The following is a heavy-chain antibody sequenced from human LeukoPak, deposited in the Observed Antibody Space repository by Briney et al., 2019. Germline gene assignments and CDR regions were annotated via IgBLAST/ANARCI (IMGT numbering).Heavy chain of an antibody. Sequence: GGSLRLSCAASGFRFTTYWMSWVRQAPGKGLEWVANIKQDGSEKYYVDSVEGRFTISRENAKNSLFLQMNSLRAEDTAVYYCAREGRFSGCESWGQGTLVTVSS. D-gene: IGHD6-19*01. V-gene: IGHV3-7*01. CDR1: GFRFTTYW. CDR3: AREGRFSGCES. J-gene: IGHJ5*02. CDR2: IKQDGSEK.